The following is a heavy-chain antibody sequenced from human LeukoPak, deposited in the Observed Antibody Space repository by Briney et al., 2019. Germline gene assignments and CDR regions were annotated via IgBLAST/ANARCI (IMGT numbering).Heavy chain of an antibody. CDR2: IYYSGST. J-gene: IGHJ4*02. Sequence: PSQTLSLTCTVSGGSISSGDYYWSWIRQPPGKGLEWIGYIYYSGSTCYNPSLKSRVTISVDTSKNQFSLKLSSVTAADTAVYYCARHAQYYDFWSGYLLDYWGQGTLVTVSS. V-gene: IGHV4-30-4*08. CDR3: ARHAQYYDFWSGYLLDY. D-gene: IGHD3-3*01. CDR1: GGSISSGDYY.